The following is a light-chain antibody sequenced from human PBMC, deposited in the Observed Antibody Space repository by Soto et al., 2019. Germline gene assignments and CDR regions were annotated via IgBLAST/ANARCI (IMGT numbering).Light chain of an antibody. CDR3: HQRRNWHLDT. V-gene: IGKV3D-11*01. J-gene: IGKJ5*01. CDR2: DTS. Sequence: EMVLTQSPATMSLSPGERAPLACRASQGVSSSLTWYQQKPVQAPTLLIYDTSNRATAIQARFSGSGPGTAFTLTISSLAPADFAFYYCHQRRNWHLDTFGQGTRQEIK. CDR1: QGVSSS.